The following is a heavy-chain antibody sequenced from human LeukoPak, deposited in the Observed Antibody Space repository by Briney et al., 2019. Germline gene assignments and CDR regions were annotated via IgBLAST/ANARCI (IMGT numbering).Heavy chain of an antibody. CDR3: AKRRSGFCSSTSCYGHDF. Sequence: GGSLRLSCATSGFTFSSFAMTWVRQAPGKGLEWVSAISGSGGSTYYADSVEGRFTISRDNSKNTLYLQMSSLRAEDTAVYYCAKRRSGFCSSTSCYGHDFWGQGTLFTVSS. V-gene: IGHV3-23*01. D-gene: IGHD2-2*03. J-gene: IGHJ4*02. CDR2: ISGSGGST. CDR1: GFTFSSFA.